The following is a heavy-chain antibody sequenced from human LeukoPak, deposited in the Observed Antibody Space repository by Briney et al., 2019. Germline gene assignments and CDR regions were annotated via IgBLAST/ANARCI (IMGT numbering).Heavy chain of an antibody. D-gene: IGHD3-22*01. CDR3: AREGSYYDSSGYYPDAFDI. Sequence: GESLKISCKGSGYSFTTHWIAWVRQMPGKGLEWMGIIYPGDSYTKYSPAFQGQVTISADKSISTAYLQWSSLKASDTAMYYCAREGSYYDSSGYYPDAFDIWGQGTMVTVSS. CDR2: IYPGDSYT. V-gene: IGHV5-51*01. J-gene: IGHJ3*02. CDR1: GYSFTTHW.